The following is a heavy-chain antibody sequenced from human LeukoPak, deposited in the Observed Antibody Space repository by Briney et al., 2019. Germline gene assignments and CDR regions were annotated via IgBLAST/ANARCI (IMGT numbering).Heavy chain of an antibody. Sequence: PSETLSLTCTVSGGSISSYYWSWIRQPPGKGLEWIGYIYYSGSTNYNPSLKSRVTGSIDTSKNQFSLKLSSVTAADTAVYYCARGGSYDSSGFYFAEYFQHWGQGILVTVSS. CDR3: ARGGSYDSSGFYFAEYFQH. CDR2: IYYSGST. V-gene: IGHV4-59*01. CDR1: GGSISSYY. D-gene: IGHD3-22*01. J-gene: IGHJ1*01.